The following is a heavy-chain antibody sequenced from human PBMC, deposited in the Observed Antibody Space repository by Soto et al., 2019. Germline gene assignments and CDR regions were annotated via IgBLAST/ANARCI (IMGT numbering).Heavy chain of an antibody. CDR3: ARTSGVSATNWFDA. CDR2: IYYSGST. D-gene: IGHD3-10*01. Sequence: QVHLQESGPGLVKPSGTLSLTCGVSGGSISSINWWSWVRQTPGKGLEGIGEIYYSGSTNYNPSLTSRVTMSIDKCKNQVFLTLTSVTAADTDLDYCARTSGVSATNWFDAWGQGTLVTVSS. CDR1: GGSISSINW. J-gene: IGHJ5*02. V-gene: IGHV4-4*02.